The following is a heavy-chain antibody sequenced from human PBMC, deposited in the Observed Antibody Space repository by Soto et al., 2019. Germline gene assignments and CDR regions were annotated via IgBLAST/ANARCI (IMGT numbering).Heavy chain of an antibody. D-gene: IGHD2-15*01. CDR2: IYHGGTT. Sequence: SETLSLTGTVSGYSISSGSYWGWIRQPPGKGPEWIASIYHGGTTFYNPSLKSRVTVSVDKSNNQFSLKLRSVTAAVTAVYYCAKVRVMVVAGSSFGYWGRGTLVTVSS. V-gene: IGHV4-38-2*02. CDR3: AKVRVMVVAGSSFGY. J-gene: IGHJ4*01. CDR1: GYSISSGSY.